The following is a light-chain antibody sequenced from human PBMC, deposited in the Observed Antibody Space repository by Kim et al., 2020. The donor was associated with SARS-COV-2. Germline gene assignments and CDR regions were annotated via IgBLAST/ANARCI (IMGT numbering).Light chain of an antibody. CDR1: QSLDSRD. J-gene: IGKJ4*01. CDR3: QQFGAT. CDR2: GAS. V-gene: IGKV3-20*01. Sequence: LSLSPGESATLSCRASQSLDSRDLTWYQQKPGQAPRLLIHGASSRATGIPDRFSGRGSGTDFTLTISRLEPEDSAIYYCQQFGATFGGGTKVDIK.